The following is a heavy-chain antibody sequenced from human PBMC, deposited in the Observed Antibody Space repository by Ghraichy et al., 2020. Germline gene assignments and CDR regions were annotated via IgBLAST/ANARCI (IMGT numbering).Heavy chain of an antibody. CDR1: GFTFSSYW. CDR3: ASIIYYDAFDI. J-gene: IGHJ3*02. Sequence: GGSLRLSCAASGFTFSSYWMSWVRQAPGKGLEWVANIKQDGSEKYYVDSVKGRFTISRDNAKNSLYLQMNSLRAEDTAVYYCASIIYYDAFDIWGQGTMVTVSS. D-gene: IGHD3-10*01. V-gene: IGHV3-7*03. CDR2: IKQDGSEK.